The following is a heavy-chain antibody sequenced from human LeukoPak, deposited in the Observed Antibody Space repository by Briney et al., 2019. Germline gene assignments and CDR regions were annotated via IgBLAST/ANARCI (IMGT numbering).Heavy chain of an antibody. J-gene: IGHJ4*02. CDR1: GFSFSDYY. V-gene: IGHV3-11*04. Sequence: GGSLRLSCAASGFSFSDYYMTWIRQAPGKGLEWVSYISGNSRTISYANSVKGQFTISRDNAKNSLYLQMNSLRAEDTAVYYCAREGSSSWDYWGQGALVTVSS. D-gene: IGHD6-6*01. CDR3: AREGSSSWDY. CDR2: ISGNSRTI.